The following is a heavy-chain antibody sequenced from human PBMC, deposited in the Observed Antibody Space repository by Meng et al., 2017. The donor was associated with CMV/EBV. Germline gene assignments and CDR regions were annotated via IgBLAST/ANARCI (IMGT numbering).Heavy chain of an antibody. CDR3: AREGALAYFDY. CDR2: IIPIFGTA. J-gene: IGHJ4*02. V-gene: IGHV1-69*12. D-gene: IGHD5-12*01. CDR1: GGTFSSYA. Sequence: QVRGVRSGAEVKKPGSAGKVSCKASGGTFSSYAISWVRQAPGQGLEWMRGIIPIFGTANYAQKFQGRVTITADESTSTAYMELSSLRSEDTAVYYCAREGALAYFDYWGQGTLVTVSS.